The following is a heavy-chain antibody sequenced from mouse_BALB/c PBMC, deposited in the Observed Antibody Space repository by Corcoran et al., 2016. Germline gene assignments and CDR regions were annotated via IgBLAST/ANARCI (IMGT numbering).Heavy chain of an antibody. CDR2: IDPANGNT. CDR3: ARWDWYFDV. CDR1: GFNIKDTY. V-gene: IGHV14-3*02. Sequence: EVQLQQSGAELVTPGASVKLSCTASGFNIKDTYMHWVKQRPEQGLEWIGRIDPANGNTKYDPKFQGKATITTDTSSNTAYLQLSSLTSEDTAVYYCARWDWYFDVWGAGTTVTVSS. J-gene: IGHJ1*01.